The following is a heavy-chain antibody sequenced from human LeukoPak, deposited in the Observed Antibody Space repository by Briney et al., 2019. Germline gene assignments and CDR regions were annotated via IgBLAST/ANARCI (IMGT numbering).Heavy chain of an antibody. CDR1: GGSISSYY. CDR3: ARDNGYYDSSGYLDY. CDR2: IYYSGST. Sequence: SETLSLTCTVSGGSISSYYWSWIRQPPGKGLEWIGYIYYSGSTNYNPPLKSRVTISVDTSKNQFSLKLSSVTAADTAVYYCARDNGYYDSSGYLDYWGQGTLVTVSS. J-gene: IGHJ4*02. V-gene: IGHV4-59*01. D-gene: IGHD3-22*01.